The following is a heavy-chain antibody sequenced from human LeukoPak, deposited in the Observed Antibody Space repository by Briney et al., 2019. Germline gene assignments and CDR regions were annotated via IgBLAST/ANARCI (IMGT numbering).Heavy chain of an antibody. CDR3: ARHYYGDVYYFDF. Sequence: LSLTCTVTDGSISDWYWSWIRQSPGKGLEWIAYFYYSGTSRYNPSLKGRVTVSGDTSKNQLSLKVTSVTAADTAVYYCARHYYGDVYYFDFWGQGTLVTVSS. CDR1: DGSISDWY. V-gene: IGHV4-59*08. CDR2: FYYSGTS. J-gene: IGHJ4*02. D-gene: IGHD4-17*01.